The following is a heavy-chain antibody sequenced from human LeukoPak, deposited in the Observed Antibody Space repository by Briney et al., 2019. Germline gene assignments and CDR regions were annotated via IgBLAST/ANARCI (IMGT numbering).Heavy chain of an antibody. CDR1: GGSVSSGY. Sequence: PSETLSLTCTVSGGSVSSGYFHWSWVRQAPGKGLEWVANIKQDGSEKYYVDSVKGRFTISRDNAKNSLYLQMNSLRAEDTAVYYCARDLHDYGDYWDAGDAFDIWGQGTMVTVSS. CDR2: IKQDGSEK. D-gene: IGHD4-17*01. J-gene: IGHJ3*02. CDR3: ARDLHDYGDYWDAGDAFDI. V-gene: IGHV3-7*03.